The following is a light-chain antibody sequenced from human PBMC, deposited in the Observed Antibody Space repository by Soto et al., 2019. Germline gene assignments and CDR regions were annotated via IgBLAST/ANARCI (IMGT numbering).Light chain of an antibody. CDR1: SSDIVYSF. J-gene: IGLJ2*01. V-gene: IGLV2-14*03. CDR3: SSYTSSTSLV. CDR2: GVI. Sequence: QSALTQPASVSGSPGQSITISCTGSSSDIVYSFVSWYQQHPGKSPKLIIYGVINRPSGGSNRFSGSKSDNTASLTISGLQAEDEADYYCSSYTSSTSLVFGGGTKLTVL.